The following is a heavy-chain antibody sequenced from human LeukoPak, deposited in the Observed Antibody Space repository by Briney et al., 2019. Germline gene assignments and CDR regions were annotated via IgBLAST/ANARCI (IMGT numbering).Heavy chain of an antibody. D-gene: IGHD1-26*01. CDR3: AKDRWELEGAYFQH. CDR2: ISYDGTNE. Sequence: PGRSLRLSCAASGFIFSSYGMHWVRRAPGKGLECVAVISYDGTNEYYADSVKGRFTISRDNSKNTLYLQMNSLRAEDRAVYYCAKDRWELEGAYFQHWGQGTLVTVSS. J-gene: IGHJ1*01. CDR1: GFIFSSYG. V-gene: IGHV3-30*18.